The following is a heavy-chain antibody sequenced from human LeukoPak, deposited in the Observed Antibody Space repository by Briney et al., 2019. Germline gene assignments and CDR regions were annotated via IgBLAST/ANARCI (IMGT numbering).Heavy chain of an antibody. V-gene: IGHV3-30*02. CDR1: GFTFSNYG. J-gene: IGHJ4*02. CDR3: ARDFWSGYYAGY. Sequence: GGSLRISCAASGFTFSNYGMHWVRQAQGKGLEWVAFSRSDAKGEYYADSVKGRFTISRDNSKNTLYLQMNSLRPDDTALYYCARDFWSGYYAGYWGRGALVTVSS. CDR2: SRSDAKGE. D-gene: IGHD3-3*01.